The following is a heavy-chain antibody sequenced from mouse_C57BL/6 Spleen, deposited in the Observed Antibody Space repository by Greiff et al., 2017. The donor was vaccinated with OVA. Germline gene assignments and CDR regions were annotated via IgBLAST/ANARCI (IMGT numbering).Heavy chain of an antibody. CDR2: INYDGSST. CDR3: ARDGNWDVRYFDV. Sequence: EVKLMESEGGLVQPGSSMKLSCTASGFTFSDYYMAWVRQVPEKGLEWVANINYDGSSTYYLDSLKSRFIISRDNAKNILYLQMSSLKSEDTATYYCARDGNWDVRYFDVWGTGTTVTVSS. CDR1: GFTFSDYY. V-gene: IGHV5-16*01. J-gene: IGHJ1*03. D-gene: IGHD4-1*01.